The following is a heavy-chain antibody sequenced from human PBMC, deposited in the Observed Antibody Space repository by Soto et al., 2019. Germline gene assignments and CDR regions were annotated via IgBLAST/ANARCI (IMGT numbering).Heavy chain of an antibody. J-gene: IGHJ3*02. Sequence: VQLVQSGAEVKKPGESLKISCNGSEFSFTTYWIAWVRQMPGEGLKWMGIIYPDDSRTTHSPSFQGQVTISADKSINTAYLQWSSLKASDTAMYYCTRDLDYGGNSEDFDTWGQGTRVTVSS. D-gene: IGHD4-17*01. CDR1: EFSFTTYW. V-gene: IGHV5-51*03. CDR3: TRDLDYGGNSEDFDT. CDR2: IYPDDSRT.